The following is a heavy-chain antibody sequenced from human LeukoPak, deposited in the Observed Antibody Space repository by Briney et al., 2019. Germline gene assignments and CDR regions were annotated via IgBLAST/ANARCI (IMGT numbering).Heavy chain of an antibody. CDR3: AGTTRDYYDFWSGYSNFDY. V-gene: IGHV1-69*13. CDR2: IIPILGTA. J-gene: IGHJ4*02. Sequence: SVTVSCKASGGTFSSYAISWVRQAPGQGLEWMGGIIPILGTANYAQKFQGRVTITADESTSTAYMELSSLRSEDTAVYYCAGTTRDYYDFWSGYSNFDYWGQGTLVTVSS. CDR1: GGTFSSYA. D-gene: IGHD3-3*01.